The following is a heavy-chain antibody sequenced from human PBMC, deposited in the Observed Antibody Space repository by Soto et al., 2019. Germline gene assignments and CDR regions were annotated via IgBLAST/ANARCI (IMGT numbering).Heavy chain of an antibody. CDR3: ARDGWTYFDY. CDR2: LDNDGTNT. V-gene: IGHV3-74*01. CDR1: GFTFSTYW. J-gene: IGHJ4*02. Sequence: EVQLVESGGGLVQPGGSLRLTCAASGFTFSTYWMHWVRQAPGKGLVWVSRLDNDGTNTRYADSVKGRFTVSRDNGKNTVYLQMDSLRAEDTAVYYCARDGWTYFDYRGQGTLVTVAS. D-gene: IGHD2-15*01.